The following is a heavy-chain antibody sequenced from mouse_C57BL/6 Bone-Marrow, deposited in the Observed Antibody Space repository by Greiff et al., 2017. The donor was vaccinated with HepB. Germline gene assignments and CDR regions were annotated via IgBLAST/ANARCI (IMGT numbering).Heavy chain of an antibody. CDR3: ARYSNYWYFDV. D-gene: IGHD2-5*01. Sequence: EVMLVESGGGLVKPGGSLKLSCAASGFTFSSYAMSWVRQTPEKRLEWVATISDGGSYTYYPDNVKGRFTISRDNAKNNLYLQMSHLKSEDTAMYYCARYSNYWYFDVWGTGTTVTVSS. CDR2: ISDGGSYT. J-gene: IGHJ1*03. CDR1: GFTFSSYA. V-gene: IGHV5-4*03.